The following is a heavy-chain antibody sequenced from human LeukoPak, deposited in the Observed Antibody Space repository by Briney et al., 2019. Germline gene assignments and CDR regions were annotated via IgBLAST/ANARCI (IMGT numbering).Heavy chain of an antibody. CDR2: ISDSGYST. J-gene: IGHJ4*02. CDR1: GFTFSSYA. Sequence: GGSLRLSCAASGFTFSSYAMSWVRQAPGKGLEWVSAISDSGYSTFYADSVKGRFTISRDNSKSTLYLQMNSLRADDTALYYCAFKLFDYWGLGALVTVSS. V-gene: IGHV3-23*01. CDR3: AFKLFDY.